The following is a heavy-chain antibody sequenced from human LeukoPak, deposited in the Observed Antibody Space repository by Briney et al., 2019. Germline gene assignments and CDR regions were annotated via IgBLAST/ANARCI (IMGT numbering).Heavy chain of an antibody. D-gene: IGHD1-14*01. CDR2: IYYSGST. V-gene: IGHV4-59*01. J-gene: IGHJ4*02. CDR1: GGSISSYY. CDR3: ARESGGMLY. Sequence: PSETLSLTCTVSGGSISSYYWSWIRQPPGKGLEWIGCIYYSGSTNYNPSLKSRVTISVDTSKNQFSLKLSSVTAADTAVYYCARESGGMLYWGQGTLVTVSS.